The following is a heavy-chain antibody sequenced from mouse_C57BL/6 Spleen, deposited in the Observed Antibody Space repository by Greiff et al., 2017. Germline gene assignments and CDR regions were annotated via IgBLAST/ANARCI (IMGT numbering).Heavy chain of an antibody. V-gene: IGHV5-4*01. Sequence: EVQGVESGGGLVKPGGSLKLSCAASGFTFSSYAMSWVRQTPEKRLEWVATISDGGSYTYYPDNVKGRFTISRDNAKNNLYLQMSHLKSEDTAMYYCARDNGYYWYFDVWGTGTTVTVSS. D-gene: IGHD2-2*01. CDR3: ARDNGYYWYFDV. CDR2: ISDGGSYT. J-gene: IGHJ1*03. CDR1: GFTFSSYA.